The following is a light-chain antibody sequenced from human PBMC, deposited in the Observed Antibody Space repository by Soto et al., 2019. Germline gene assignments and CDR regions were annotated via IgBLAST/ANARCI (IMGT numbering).Light chain of an antibody. CDR2: AAS. V-gene: IGKV1-8*01. CDR1: QGISSY. J-gene: IGKJ4*01. Sequence: AIRMTQSPSSFSASTGDRVTITCRASQGISSYLDWYQQKPGKAPKLLIYAASTLQSGVPSRFSGSGSGTDITLTMICLQSEDFATYYCQQYYSYPLTFGGGTKVKIK. CDR3: QQYYSYPLT.